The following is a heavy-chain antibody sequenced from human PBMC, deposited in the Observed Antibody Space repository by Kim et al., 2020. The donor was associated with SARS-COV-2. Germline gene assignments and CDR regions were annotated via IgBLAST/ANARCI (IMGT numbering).Heavy chain of an antibody. CDR1: GFTFSSYG. J-gene: IGHJ3*02. V-gene: IGHV3-33*08. Sequence: GGSLRLSCAASGFTFSSYGMHWVRQAPGKGLEWVAVIWYDGSNKYYADSVKGRFTISRDNSKNTLYLQMNSLRAEDTAVYYCARDNPVRIAGDSSGQGYLHDAFDIWGQGTMVTVSS. D-gene: IGHD3-22*01. CDR2: IWYDGSNK. CDR3: ARDNPVRIAGDSSGQGYLHDAFDI.